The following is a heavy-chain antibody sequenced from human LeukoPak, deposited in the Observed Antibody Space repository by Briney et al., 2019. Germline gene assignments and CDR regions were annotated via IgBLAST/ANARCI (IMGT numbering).Heavy chain of an antibody. Sequence: GGSLRLSCAPSGFTFSSYGMHWVGQAPGKGLEWVAVIPYDGSNKYYADSVKGRFTISRDNSKNTLYLQMNSLRAEDTAVYYCAKDVNYGDYGGSFDYWGQGTLVNVSS. CDR2: IPYDGSNK. CDR1: GFTFSSYG. CDR3: AKDVNYGDYGGSFDY. J-gene: IGHJ4*02. D-gene: IGHD4-17*01. V-gene: IGHV3-30*18.